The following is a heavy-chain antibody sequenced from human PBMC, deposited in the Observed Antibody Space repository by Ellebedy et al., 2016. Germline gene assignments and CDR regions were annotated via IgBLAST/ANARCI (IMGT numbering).Heavy chain of an antibody. CDR1: GFTFDDYT. D-gene: IGHD4-11*01. Sequence: GGSLRLSXAASGFTFDDYTMHWVRQAPGKGLEWVSLISWDGGSTYYADSVKGRFTISRDNSKNSLYLQMNSLRTEDTALYYCAKDASKHGGWFDPWGQGTLVTVSS. CDR3: AKDASKHGGWFDP. J-gene: IGHJ5*02. V-gene: IGHV3-43*01. CDR2: ISWDGGST.